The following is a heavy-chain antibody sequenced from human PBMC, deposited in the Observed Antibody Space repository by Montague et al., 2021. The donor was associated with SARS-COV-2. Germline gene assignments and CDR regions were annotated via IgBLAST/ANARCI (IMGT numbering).Heavy chain of an antibody. Sequence: SKTLSLTCAVYGGSFSDSHWSWLRQPPGKGLEWIGEINQSGSTKYNPSLKSRVTISVDTSKNQFSLKLSSLTAADTAVYYCARGQSGITMIVVAILGVEFYFDXGGQGTLVTVSS. D-gene: IGHD3-22*01. V-gene: IGHV4-34*01. CDR3: ARGQSGITMIVVAILGVEFYFDX. CDR2: INQSGST. CDR1: GGSFSDSH. J-gene: IGHJ4*02.